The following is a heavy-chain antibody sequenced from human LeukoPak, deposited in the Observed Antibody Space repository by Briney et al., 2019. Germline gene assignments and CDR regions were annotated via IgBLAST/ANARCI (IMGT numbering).Heavy chain of an antibody. V-gene: IGHV4-59*01. CDR3: ARDSGVEMATGEYYYYGMDV. D-gene: IGHD5-24*01. Sequence: SETLSLTCTVSGGSISSYYWSWIRQPPGKGLEWIGYIYYSGSTNYNPSLKSRVTISVDTSKNQFSLKLSSVTAADTAVYYCARDSGVEMATGEYYYYGMDVWGQGTTATVSS. J-gene: IGHJ6*02. CDR1: GGSISSYY. CDR2: IYYSGST.